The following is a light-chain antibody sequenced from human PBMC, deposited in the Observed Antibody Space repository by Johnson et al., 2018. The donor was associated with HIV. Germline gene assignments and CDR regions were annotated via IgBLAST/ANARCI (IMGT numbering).Light chain of an antibody. J-gene: IGLJ1*01. CDR1: NTNIGNDF. CDR2: DNN. CDR3: VGWDSSLSAC. Sequence: QSLLTQPPSVSAAPGQKVTVSCSGSNTNIGNDFVSWYQQLPGKAPRLLIYDNNKRPSGIPDRFSGSKSGTSATLGITGLQTGDEADYYCVGWDSSLSACFGTGTKVTVL. V-gene: IGLV1-51*01.